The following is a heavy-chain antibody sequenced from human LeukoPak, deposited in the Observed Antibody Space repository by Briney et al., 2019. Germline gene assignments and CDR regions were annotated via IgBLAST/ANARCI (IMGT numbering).Heavy chain of an antibody. CDR3: ARGPPRGKYYYMDV. CDR1: GFDFSYYG. V-gene: IGHV3-23*01. D-gene: IGHD1-1*01. CDR2: ISGSGGGT. Sequence: GGSLRLSCGAAGFDFSYYGMTWVRQAPGKGLEWVSVISGSGGGTYYADSVKGRFTLSRDNAKNSLYLQMNSLTAGDTAVYYCARGPPRGKYYYMDVWGKGTTVTVSS. J-gene: IGHJ6*03.